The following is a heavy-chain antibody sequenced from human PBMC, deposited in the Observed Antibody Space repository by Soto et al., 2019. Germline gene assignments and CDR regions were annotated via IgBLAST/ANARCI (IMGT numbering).Heavy chain of an antibody. CDR1: GFTFSTYE. Sequence: ESGGGLVQPGGSLRLSCAASGFTFSTYEMNWVRQAPGKGLEWISYISSRGVDIHYADSVKGRFTISRDNANNSLYLQMNSLRAEDTAVYYCAPRKLGSFNIAAFDIWGQGTMVTVSS. J-gene: IGHJ3*02. CDR3: APRKLGSFNIAAFDI. CDR2: ISSRGVDI. V-gene: IGHV3-48*03. D-gene: IGHD6-13*01.